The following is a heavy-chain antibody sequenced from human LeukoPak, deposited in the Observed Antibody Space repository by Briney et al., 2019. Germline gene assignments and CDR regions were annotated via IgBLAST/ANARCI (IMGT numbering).Heavy chain of an antibody. CDR3: ARVLAGDGYDY. V-gene: IGHV3-21*01. D-gene: IGHD5-24*01. CDR2: ISSSSSYI. J-gene: IGHJ4*02. CDR1: GFSISNNY. Sequence: GGSLRLSCAASGFSISNNYMNWVRQAPGKGLEWVSSISSSSSYIYYADSVKGRFTISRDNAKNSLYLQMNSLRAEDTAVYYCARVLAGDGYDYWGQGTLVTVSS.